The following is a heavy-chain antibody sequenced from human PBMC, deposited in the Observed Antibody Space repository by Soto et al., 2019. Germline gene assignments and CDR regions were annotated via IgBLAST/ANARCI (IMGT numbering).Heavy chain of an antibody. D-gene: IGHD3-10*01. CDR1: GYTFTGYY. V-gene: IGHV1-2*02. CDR3: ASDMVSRIGDFEY. J-gene: IGHJ4*02. CDR2: INPNSGAT. Sequence: ASVKVSCKASGYTFTGYYIHWVRQASGQGLEWVGGINPNSGATTYTQKFQGRVTMTRDTSIITAHMELSRLRSDDTAMYYCASDMVSRIGDFEYVGQGTRVTVSS.